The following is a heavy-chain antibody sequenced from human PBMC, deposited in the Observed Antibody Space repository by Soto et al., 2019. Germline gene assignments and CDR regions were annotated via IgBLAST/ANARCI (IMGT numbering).Heavy chain of an antibody. Sequence: QVQLVESGGGVVQPGRSLRLSCAASGFTFSSYGMHWVRQAPGKGLEWVAVIWYDGSNKYYADSVKGRFTISRDNSKNTLYLQMNSLRAEDTAVYYCARARPYGSGGYYHSSFDYWGQGTLVTVSS. J-gene: IGHJ4*02. CDR2: IWYDGSNK. CDR3: ARARPYGSGGYYHSSFDY. D-gene: IGHD3-10*01. CDR1: GFTFSSYG. V-gene: IGHV3-33*01.